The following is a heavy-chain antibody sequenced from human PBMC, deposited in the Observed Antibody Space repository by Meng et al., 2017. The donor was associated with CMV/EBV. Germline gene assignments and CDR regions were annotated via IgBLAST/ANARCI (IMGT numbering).Heavy chain of an antibody. CDR3: ARLDDFWSGSTRYWFDP. J-gene: IGHJ5*02. V-gene: IGHV4-39*01. CDR1: GYSISSSNW. D-gene: IGHD3-3*01. Sequence: SETLSLTCTVSGYSISSSNWWGWTRQPPGKGLEWIGSIYYSGSTYYNPSLKSRVTISVDTSKNQFSLKLSSVTAADTAVYYCARLDDFWSGSTRYWFDPWGQGTLVTVSS. CDR2: IYYSGST.